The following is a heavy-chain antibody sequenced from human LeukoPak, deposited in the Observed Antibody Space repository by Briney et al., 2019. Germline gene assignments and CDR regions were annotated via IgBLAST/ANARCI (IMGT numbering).Heavy chain of an antibody. CDR3: ARDGRPLDY. V-gene: IGHV3-7*03. J-gene: IGHJ4*02. Sequence: GGSLRLSCVASEFTFSSYGMHWVRQAPGKGLEWVANIKQDGGEKYYVDSVKGRFTISRDNAKNSLYLQMNSLRVEDTAVYYCARDGRPLDYWGQGTLVTVSS. CDR1: EFTFSSYG. CDR2: IKQDGGEK.